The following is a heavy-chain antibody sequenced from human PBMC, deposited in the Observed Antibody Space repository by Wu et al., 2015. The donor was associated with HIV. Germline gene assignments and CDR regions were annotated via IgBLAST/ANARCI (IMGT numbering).Heavy chain of an antibody. D-gene: IGHD3-22*01. CDR3: AREGVYYDSRSDAFDI. V-gene: IGHV1-46*03. CDR1: GYTFTSYY. J-gene: IGHJ3*02. Sequence: QVQLVQSGAEVKKPGASVKVSCKASGYTFTSYYMHWVRQAPGQGLEWMGIINPSGGSTSYAQKFQGRVTMTRDTSTSTVYMELSSLRSEDTAVYYCAREGVYYDSRSDAFDIWGQGTMVTVSS. CDR2: INPSGGST.